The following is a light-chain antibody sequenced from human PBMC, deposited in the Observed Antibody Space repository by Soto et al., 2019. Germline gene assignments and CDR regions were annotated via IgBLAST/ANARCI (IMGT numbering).Light chain of an antibody. CDR2: EVS. CDR3: SSYTSSSTWV. CDR1: SSDVGGYNY. J-gene: IGLJ3*02. Sequence: QSVLTQPASVSGSPGQSITISCTGSSSDVGGYNYLSWYQQHPGKAPKLMIYEVSNRPSGVSNRFSGSKSGNTASLTISGLQAEDEADYYCSSYTSSSTWVFGGRTQLTVL. V-gene: IGLV2-14*01.